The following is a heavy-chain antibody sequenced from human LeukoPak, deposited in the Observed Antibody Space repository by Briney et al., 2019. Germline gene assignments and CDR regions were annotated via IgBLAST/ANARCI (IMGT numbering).Heavy chain of an antibody. Sequence: GRADLTFYADSVKGRFTISRDNSKNTLYLQMNGLRAEDTAVYYCAKDLTITMIVVVTPDYWGQGTLVTVSS. D-gene: IGHD3-22*01. CDR2: GRADLT. J-gene: IGHJ4*02. V-gene: IGHV3-23*01. CDR3: AKDLTITMIVVVTPDY.